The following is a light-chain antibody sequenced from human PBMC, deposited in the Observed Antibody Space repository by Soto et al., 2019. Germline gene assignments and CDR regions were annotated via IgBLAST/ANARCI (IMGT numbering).Light chain of an antibody. CDR1: QGISSY. J-gene: IGKJ3*01. CDR2: ATS. CDR3: QQTHSLPLS. Sequence: AIRMTQSPSSFSASTGDRVTITCRASQGISSYLAWYQQKPGKVPKLLIYATSSLHSGVPSRFSGSGSGTDFTLSISSLQPEDFATYYCQQTHSLPLSFGPGTKVDIK. V-gene: IGKV1-8*01.